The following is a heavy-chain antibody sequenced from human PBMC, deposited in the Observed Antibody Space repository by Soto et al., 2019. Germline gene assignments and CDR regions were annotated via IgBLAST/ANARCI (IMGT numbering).Heavy chain of an antibody. D-gene: IGHD1-26*01. J-gene: IGHJ4*02. CDR3: ARGSYLNYFDY. V-gene: IGHV3-48*02. CDR1: GFTFSSYS. CDR2: ISSSSSTI. Sequence: EVQLVESGGGLVQPGGSLRLSCAASGFTFSSYSMNWVRQAPGKGLEWVSFISSSSSTIYYADSVKGRFTISRDNAKDSLYRQMNSLRDEDKAVYYCARGSYLNYFDYWGQGTLVTVSS.